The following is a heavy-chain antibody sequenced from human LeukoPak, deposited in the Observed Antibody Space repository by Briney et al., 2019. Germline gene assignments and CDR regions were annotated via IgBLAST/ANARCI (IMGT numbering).Heavy chain of an antibody. Sequence: SETLSLTCTVSGGSISSYYWSWIRQPAGKGLEWIGRIYTSGSTNYNPSLKSRVTMSVDTSKNQFSLKLSSVTAADTAVYYCARERVYYGSFPFDPSGQGTLVTVSS. V-gene: IGHV4-4*07. CDR2: IYTSGST. CDR3: ARERVYYGSFPFDP. D-gene: IGHD3-10*01. J-gene: IGHJ5*02. CDR1: GGSISSYY.